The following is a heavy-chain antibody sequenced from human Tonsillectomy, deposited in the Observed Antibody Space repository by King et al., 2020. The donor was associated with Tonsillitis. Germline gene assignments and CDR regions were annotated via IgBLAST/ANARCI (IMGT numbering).Heavy chain of an antibody. J-gene: IGHJ3*02. Sequence: QLQESGPGLVKPSQTLSLTCTVSGGSISSGGYYWSWIRQHPGKGLEWIGYIYYSGSTYYNPSLTSRVTISVDTSKNQFSLKLSSVTAADTAVYYCAGGEQWLDSVRAFDIWGQGTMVTVSS. CDR2: IYYSGST. CDR1: GGSISSGGYY. D-gene: IGHD6-19*01. V-gene: IGHV4-31*03. CDR3: AGGEQWLDSVRAFDI.